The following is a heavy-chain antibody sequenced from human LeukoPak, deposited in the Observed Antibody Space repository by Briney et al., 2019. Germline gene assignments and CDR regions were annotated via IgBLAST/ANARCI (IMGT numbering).Heavy chain of an antibody. J-gene: IGHJ4*02. CDR1: GFTFSSYW. D-gene: IGHD4-17*01. CDR3: ATHSSDDGDYTIDY. Sequence: GGSLRLSCAASGFTFSSYWMHWVRQAPGKGLEWVSYISSSGSTIYYADSVKGRFTISRDNAKNSLYLQMNSLRAEDTAVYYCATHSSDDGDYTIDYWGQGTLVTVSS. CDR2: ISSSGSTI. V-gene: IGHV3-48*04.